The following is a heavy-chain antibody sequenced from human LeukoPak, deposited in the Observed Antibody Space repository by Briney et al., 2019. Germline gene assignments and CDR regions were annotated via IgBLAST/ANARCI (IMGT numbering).Heavy chain of an antibody. Sequence: ASVKVSCKASGGTFSSHAISWVRQAPGQGLEWMGGIIPIFGTANYAQKFQGRVTITAVESMSTAYMELRSLRSDDTAVYYCARDEVLRFLEWLNEGWMGFDPWGQGTLATVSS. CDR1: GGTFSSHA. CDR3: ARDEVLRFLEWLNEGWMGFDP. D-gene: IGHD3-3*01. CDR2: IIPIFGTA. V-gene: IGHV1-69*13. J-gene: IGHJ5*02.